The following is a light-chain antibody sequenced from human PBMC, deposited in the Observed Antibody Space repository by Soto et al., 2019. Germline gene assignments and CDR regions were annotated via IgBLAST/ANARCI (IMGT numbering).Light chain of an antibody. V-gene: IGKV3-15*01. CDR2: GAS. Sequence: EKVMTQSPATLSVSPGERATLSCRASQSVGSDLAWYQHKPGQAPRLLIYGASSRATGIPARFSGSGSGTEFTLTISSLQSEDFAVYYCQEYKDWPWTFGQGTKVEIK. J-gene: IGKJ1*01. CDR3: QEYKDWPWT. CDR1: QSVGSD.